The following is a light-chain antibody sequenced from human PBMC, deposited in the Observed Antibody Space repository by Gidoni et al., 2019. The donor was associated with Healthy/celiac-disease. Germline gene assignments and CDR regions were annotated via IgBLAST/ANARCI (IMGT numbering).Light chain of an antibody. Sequence: IVLTQSPATLSLSPGERATLSCRSSPSVSSYLAWSQQKPGQAPRLLIHDATNRATGIPARCSGSGSRADFTLTISSLEPEDFAVYYCQQRSKWPLTFGGGTKVEIK. J-gene: IGKJ4*01. V-gene: IGKV3-11*01. CDR2: DAT. CDR3: QQRSKWPLT. CDR1: PSVSSY.